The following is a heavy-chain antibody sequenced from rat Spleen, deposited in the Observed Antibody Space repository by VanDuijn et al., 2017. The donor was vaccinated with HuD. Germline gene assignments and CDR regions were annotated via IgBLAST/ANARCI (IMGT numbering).Heavy chain of an antibody. CDR2: ISTGGGNT. J-gene: IGHJ2*01. CDR1: GFTFSNYG. D-gene: IGHD1-11*01. Sequence: EVQLVESGGGLVQPGRSLKLSCAASGFTFSNYGMAWVRQTPTKGLEWVASISTGGGNTYYRDSVKGRFTISKDNAKNTQYLQLDSLRSEDTATYYCARHDTPFNYGGYSELDYFDYWGQGVMVTVSS. CDR3: ARHDTPFNYGGYSELDYFDY. V-gene: IGHV5S14*01.